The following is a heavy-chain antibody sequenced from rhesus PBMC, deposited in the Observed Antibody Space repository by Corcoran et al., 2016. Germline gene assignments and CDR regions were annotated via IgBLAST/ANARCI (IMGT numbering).Heavy chain of an antibody. CDR2: IYVSSTST. D-gene: IGHD1-44*01. CDR3: ARDSQEYRGYFDY. V-gene: IGHV4S10*01. J-gene: IGHJ4*01. Sequence: QVQLQESGPGVVKPSETLSLTCAVSGGSISDSYRWSWSRQPPGKGLERIGYIYVSSTSTNYNPSPKSRVTISTDTSKNQFSLKLGSVTAADTAVYYCARDSQEYRGYFDYWGQGVLVTVSS. CDR1: GGSISDSYR.